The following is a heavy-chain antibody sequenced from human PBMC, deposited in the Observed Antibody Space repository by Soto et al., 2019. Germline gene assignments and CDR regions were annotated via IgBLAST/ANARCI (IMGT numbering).Heavy chain of an antibody. Sequence: QVRLVQSGAEVKKPGASVKVSCKGSGYTFTSYGITWVRQAPGQGLEWMGWISAHNGNTNYAQKLQGRVAVPRDTSTSTAYMELRSLRSDDTAVYYCARGRYGDYWGQGALVTVSS. V-gene: IGHV1-18*01. CDR2: ISAHNGNT. J-gene: IGHJ4*02. D-gene: IGHD1-1*01. CDR1: GYTFTSYG. CDR3: ARGRYGDY.